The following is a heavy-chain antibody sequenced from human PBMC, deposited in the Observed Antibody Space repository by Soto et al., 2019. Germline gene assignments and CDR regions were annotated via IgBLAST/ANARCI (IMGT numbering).Heavy chain of an antibody. CDR2: ISSSSSYI. J-gene: IGHJ2*01. D-gene: IGHD3-3*01. CDR3: ARVHYRTIFGVVTRPPPWYFDL. Sequence: GGSLRLSCAASGFTFSSYSMNWVRQAPGKGLEWVSSISSSSSYIYYADSVKGRFTISRDNAKNSLYLQMNSLRAEDTAVYYCARVHYRTIFGVVTRPPPWYFDLWGRGTLVTVSS. V-gene: IGHV3-21*01. CDR1: GFTFSSYS.